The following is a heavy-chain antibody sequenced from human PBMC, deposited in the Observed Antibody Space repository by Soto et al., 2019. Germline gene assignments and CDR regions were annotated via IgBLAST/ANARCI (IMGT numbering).Heavy chain of an antibody. CDR2: IYPGDSDT. J-gene: IGHJ6*02. Sequence: PGESLKISCQGSGYSFASDWIGWVRQMPGKDLEWMGIIYPGDSDTRYSPSFQGQVTISADKSLRTAYLQWTSLKASDTALYYCARTRSFTLGFYYDGMDVWGQGTTVTVS. D-gene: IGHD6-6*01. V-gene: IGHV5-51*01. CDR3: ARTRSFTLGFYYDGMDV. CDR1: GYSFASDW.